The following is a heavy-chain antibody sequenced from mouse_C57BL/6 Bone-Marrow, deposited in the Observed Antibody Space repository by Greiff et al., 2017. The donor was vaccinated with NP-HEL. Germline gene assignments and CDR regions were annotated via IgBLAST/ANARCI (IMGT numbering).Heavy chain of an antibody. CDR2: IDPNSGGT. CDR3: ARYYYGSRGWYFDV. Sequence: QVQLQQSGADLVKPGASVKLSCKASVYTFTSYWMHWVKQRPGRGLEWIGRIDPNSGGTKFNEKFKTKATLTVDKPSSTAYMQLSSLTSEDSAVDYCARYYYGSRGWYFDVWGTGTTVTVSS. D-gene: IGHD1-1*01. J-gene: IGHJ1*03. CDR1: VYTFTSYW. V-gene: IGHV1-72*01.